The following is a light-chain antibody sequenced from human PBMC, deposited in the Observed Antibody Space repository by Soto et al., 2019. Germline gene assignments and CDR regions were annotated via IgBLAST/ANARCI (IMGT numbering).Light chain of an antibody. J-gene: IGLJ3*02. V-gene: IGLV8-61*01. Sequence: QTVVTQEPSFSVSPGRTVTLTCGLSSGSVSTDYYPSWYQQTPGKAPLTLIYSTNTRSSGVPDRFSGSILGNKAALTITGDQADDEADYYCVLYMGSGIWVFGGGTKLTVL. CDR3: VLYMGSGIWV. CDR2: STN. CDR1: SGSVSTDYY.